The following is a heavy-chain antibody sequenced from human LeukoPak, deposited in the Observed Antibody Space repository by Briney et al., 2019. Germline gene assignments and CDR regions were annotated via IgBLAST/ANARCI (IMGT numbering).Heavy chain of an antibody. CDR3: ARGPPAAPRAFDI. Sequence: TGGSLRLSCAASGFTFSSYSMNWVRQAPGKGLEWVSSISSSSSYIYYADSVKGRFTISRDNAKNSLYLQMNSLRAEDTAVYYCARGPPAAPRAFDIWGQGTMVTVS. D-gene: IGHD6-25*01. V-gene: IGHV3-21*01. CDR2: ISSSSSYI. J-gene: IGHJ3*02. CDR1: GFTFSSYS.